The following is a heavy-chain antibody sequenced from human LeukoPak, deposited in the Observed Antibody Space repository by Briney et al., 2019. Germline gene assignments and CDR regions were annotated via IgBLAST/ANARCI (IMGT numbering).Heavy chain of an antibody. J-gene: IGHJ5*01. V-gene: IGHV3-21*01. Sequence: GGSLRLSCAGSGFALKSYSLSWVRQAPGEGLEGVSSISSTSAYIYYADSVKGRFTISRDNVDNVVYLQMNSLGAEDTAVYYCARVAVSGPTGWFDSWGQGTLVIVSS. CDR2: ISSTSAYI. D-gene: IGHD2-8*02. CDR1: GFALKSYS. CDR3: ARVAVSGPTGWFDS.